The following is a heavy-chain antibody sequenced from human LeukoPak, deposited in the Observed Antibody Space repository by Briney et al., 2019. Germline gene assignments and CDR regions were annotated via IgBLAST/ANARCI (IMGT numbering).Heavy chain of an antibody. CDR1: GFTFSSYA. J-gene: IGHJ4*02. V-gene: IGHV3-23*01. Sequence: GGSLRLSCAASGFTFSSYAMSWVRQAPGKGLEWVSAISGSGGSTYYADSVKGRFTISRDNSKNTLYLQMNSLRAEETAVYCCGKDLRGSYCLDYWGQGTLVTVSS. D-gene: IGHD1-26*01. CDR3: GKDLRGSYCLDY. CDR2: ISGSGGST.